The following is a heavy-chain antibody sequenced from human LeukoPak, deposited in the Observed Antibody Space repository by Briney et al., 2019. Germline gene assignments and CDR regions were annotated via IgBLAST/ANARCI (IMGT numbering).Heavy chain of an antibody. CDR2: ISAYNGNT. CDR1: GYTFTSYG. CDR3: ARRITMVRGVINAFDI. D-gene: IGHD3-10*01. V-gene: IGHV1-18*01. Sequence: GASVKVSCKASGYTFTSYGIGWVRQAPGQGLEWMGWISAYNGNTNYAQKLQGRVTVTTDTSTSTAYMELRSLRSDDTAVYYCARRITMVRGVINAFDIWGQGTMVTVSS. J-gene: IGHJ3*02.